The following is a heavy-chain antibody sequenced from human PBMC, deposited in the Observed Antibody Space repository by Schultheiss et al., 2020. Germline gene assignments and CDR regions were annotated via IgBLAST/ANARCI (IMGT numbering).Heavy chain of an antibody. V-gene: IGHV3-33*08. CDR3: ANPLWQQDYNWFDP. CDR1: GFTFSSYS. Sequence: GGSLRLSCAASGFTFSSYSMNWVRQAPGKGLEWVAVIWYDGSKRYYADSVKGRFTISRDDSKNTLYLQMNSLRAEDTAVYYCANPLWQQDYNWFDPWGQGTLVTVSS. J-gene: IGHJ5*02. CDR2: IWYDGSKR. D-gene: IGHD6-13*01.